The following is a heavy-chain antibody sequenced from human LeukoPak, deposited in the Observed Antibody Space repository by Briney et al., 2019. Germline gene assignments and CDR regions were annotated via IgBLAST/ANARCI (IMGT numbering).Heavy chain of an antibody. D-gene: IGHD4/OR15-4a*01. J-gene: IGHJ4*02. CDR3: ARGAGPAKLDY. CDR2: INHSGST. CDR1: GGSFSGYY. V-gene: IGHV4-34*01. Sequence: SETLSLTCAVYGGSFSGYYWSWIRQPPGKGLEWIGEINHSGSTNYNPSLKSRVTISVDTSKNQFSLKLSSVTAADTAVYYCARGAGPAKLDYWSQGTLVTVSS.